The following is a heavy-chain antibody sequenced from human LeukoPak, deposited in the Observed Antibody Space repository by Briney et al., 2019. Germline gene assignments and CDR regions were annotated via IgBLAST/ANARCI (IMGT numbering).Heavy chain of an antibody. D-gene: IGHD2/OR15-2a*01. J-gene: IGHJ4*02. V-gene: IGHV4-59*08. Sequence: SETLSLTCTVSGGSISSYYWSWIRQPPGKGLEWIGYIYYSGSTNYNPSLKSRVTISVDTSKNQFSLKLSSVTAADTAVYYCARQILYPEGFLLLDYWGQGTLVTVSS. CDR2: IYYSGST. CDR1: GGSISSYY. CDR3: ARQILYPEGFLLLDY.